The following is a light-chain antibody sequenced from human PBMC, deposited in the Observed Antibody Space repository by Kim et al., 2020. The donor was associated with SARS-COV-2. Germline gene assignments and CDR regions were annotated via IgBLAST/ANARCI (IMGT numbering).Light chain of an antibody. J-gene: IGLJ1*01. V-gene: IGLV1-44*01. Sequence: ELTQPPSASGTPGQRVTISCSGSTSNIGRNTVNWYQQLPGTAPKLLIYSNHQRPSGVPDRFSGSKSGTSASLAISGLQSEDEADYYCAAWDDSLNGFYAFGTGTKVTVL. CDR3: AAWDDSLNGFYA. CDR1: TSNIGRNT. CDR2: SNH.